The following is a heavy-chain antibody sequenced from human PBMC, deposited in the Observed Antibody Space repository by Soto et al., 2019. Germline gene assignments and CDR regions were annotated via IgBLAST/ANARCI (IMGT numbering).Heavy chain of an antibody. CDR1: GGSISSGDYY. CDR2: IYYSGST. D-gene: IGHD6-19*01. CDR3: ARVLGAVAGSRIDY. V-gene: IGHV4-30-4*01. J-gene: IGHJ4*02. Sequence: SETLSLTCTVSGGSISSGDYYWSWIRQPPGKGLEWIGYIYYSGSTYYNPSLKSRVTISVDTSKNQFSLKLSSVTAADTAVYYCARVLGAVAGSRIDYWGQGTLVTVSS.